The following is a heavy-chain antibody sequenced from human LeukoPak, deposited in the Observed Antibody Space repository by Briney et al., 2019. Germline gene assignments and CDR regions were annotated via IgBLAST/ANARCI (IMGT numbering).Heavy chain of an antibody. CDR1: GGSFSGYY. D-gene: IGHD3-3*01. CDR3: ARSQNRARITIFGVVLPRDAFDI. Sequence: PSETLSLTCAVYGGSFSGYYWSWIRQPPGKGLEWIGEINHSGSTNYNPSLKSRVTISVDTCKNQFSLKLSSVTAADTAVYYCARSQNRARITIFGVVLPRDAFDIWGQGTMVTVSS. V-gene: IGHV4-34*01. CDR2: INHSGST. J-gene: IGHJ3*02.